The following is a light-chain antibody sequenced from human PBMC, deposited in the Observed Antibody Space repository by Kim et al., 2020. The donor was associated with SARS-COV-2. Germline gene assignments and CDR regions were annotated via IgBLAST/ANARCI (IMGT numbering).Light chain of an antibody. Sequence: GQPTTISCTGTSSDVGSHDYVSWYQQHPGKAPRLIIYDVTSRPSGISNRFSGSKSGNTASLTISGLQAEDEAHYYCSSYTSTRTVVFGGGTQLTVL. V-gene: IGLV2-14*03. CDR3: SSYTSTRTVV. CDR1: SSDVGSHDY. J-gene: IGLJ2*01. CDR2: DVT.